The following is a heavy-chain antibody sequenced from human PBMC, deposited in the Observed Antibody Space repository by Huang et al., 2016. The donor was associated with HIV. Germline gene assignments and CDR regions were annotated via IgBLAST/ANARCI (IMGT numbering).Heavy chain of an antibody. V-gene: IGHV1-3*01. J-gene: IGHJ6*03. Sequence: QVQLVQSGAEVKKPGASVKVSCKASGYTFTSYAIHWVRQAPGPRVDWMGWINAGNGNTKYSQKFQGRVTMTRDTAASTADMELSSLRSEDTAVYYCARAAGAFYYYYYYMDVWGKGTTVTVSS. D-gene: IGHD6-13*01. CDR1: GYTFTSYA. CDR3: ARAAGAFYYYYYYMDV. CDR2: INAGNGNT.